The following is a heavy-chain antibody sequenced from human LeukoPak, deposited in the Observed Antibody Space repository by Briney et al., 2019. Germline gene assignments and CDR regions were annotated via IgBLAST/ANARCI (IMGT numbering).Heavy chain of an antibody. J-gene: IGHJ4*02. D-gene: IGHD3-3*01. CDR3: ARAGYYDFWSGYYPY. CDR2: INAGNGNT. CDR1: GYTFTSYA. V-gene: IGHV1-3*01. Sequence: ASVKVSCKASGYTFTSYAMHWVRQAPGQRLEWMGWINAGNGNTKYSQKFQGRVTITRDTSASTAYMELSSLRSEDTAVYHCARAGYYDFWSGYYPYWGQGTLVTVSS.